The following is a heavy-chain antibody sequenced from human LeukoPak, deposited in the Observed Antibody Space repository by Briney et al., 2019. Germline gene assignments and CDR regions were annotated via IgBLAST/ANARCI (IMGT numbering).Heavy chain of an antibody. CDR3: ASTPLGKMVPYDY. J-gene: IGHJ4*02. V-gene: IGHV3-30-3*01. CDR1: GFTFSSYA. D-gene: IGHD2-8*01. CDR2: ISYDGSNK. Sequence: PGRSLRLSCAASGFTFSSYAMHWVRQAPGKGLEWVAVISYDGSNKYYADSVKGRFTISRDNSKNTLYLQMNSLRAEDTAVYYCASTPLGKMVPYDYWGQGTLVTVSS.